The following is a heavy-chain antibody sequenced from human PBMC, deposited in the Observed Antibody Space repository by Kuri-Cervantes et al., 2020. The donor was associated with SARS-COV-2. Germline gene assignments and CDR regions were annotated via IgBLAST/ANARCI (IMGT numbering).Heavy chain of an antibody. Sequence: LRLSCAISGDSVSSNSTGWNWIRQAHSRGLEWLGRTYYRSKWYHDYVVSVKSRIIINPDTSKNQYSLQLSSVTPEDTAGYYCARVTTGTLDYWGQGTTVTVSS. CDR3: ARVTTGTLDY. D-gene: IGHD1-7*01. CDR2: TYYRSKWYH. CDR1: GDSVSSNSTG. J-gene: IGHJ4*02. V-gene: IGHV6-1*01.